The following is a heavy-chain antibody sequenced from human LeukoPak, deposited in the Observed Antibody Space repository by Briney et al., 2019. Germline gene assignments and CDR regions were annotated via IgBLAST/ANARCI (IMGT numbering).Heavy chain of an antibody. V-gene: IGHV1-46*01. Sequence: ASVKVSCKASGGTFSSYAISWVRQAPGQGLEWMGIINPSGGSTSYAQKFQGRVTMTRDTSTSTVYMELSSLRSEDTAVYYCARDQSIAVAGTKLTGDPYFDCWGQGTLVTVSS. CDR3: ARDQSIAVAGTKLTGDPYFDC. J-gene: IGHJ4*02. CDR1: GGTFSSYA. CDR2: INPSGGST. D-gene: IGHD6-19*01.